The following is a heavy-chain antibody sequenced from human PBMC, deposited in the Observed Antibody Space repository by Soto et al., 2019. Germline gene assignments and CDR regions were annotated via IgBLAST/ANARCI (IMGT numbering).Heavy chain of an antibody. D-gene: IGHD2-15*01. CDR3: ARDGGVAATLANYFDY. CDR1: EVTFNSYS. J-gene: IGHJ4*02. Sequence: PGGPLILSCTASEVTFNSYSMNWVRPDPGKGLEWVSSMSRSSRYIYYADSVKGRFTISRDNAKNSVYLQMNSLRAEDTAVYYCARDGGVAATLANYFDYWGQGTLVTVSS. CDR2: MSRSSRYI. V-gene: IGHV3-21*01.